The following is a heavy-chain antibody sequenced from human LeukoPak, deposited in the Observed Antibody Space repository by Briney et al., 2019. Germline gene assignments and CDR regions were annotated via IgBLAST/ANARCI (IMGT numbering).Heavy chain of an antibody. CDR3: ARGGSYRAPDYNYYYGMDV. V-gene: IGHV3-9*01. Sequence: GRSLRLSCAASGWTFDDSAMHWVRQVPGKGLEWVSGINRSGGTVGYADSVKGRFTISRDNAKNSLYLQMSSLRADDTAVYYCARGGSYRAPDYNYYYGMDVWGQGTTVTVSS. CDR2: INRSGGTV. CDR1: GWTFDDSA. D-gene: IGHD3-16*02. J-gene: IGHJ6*02.